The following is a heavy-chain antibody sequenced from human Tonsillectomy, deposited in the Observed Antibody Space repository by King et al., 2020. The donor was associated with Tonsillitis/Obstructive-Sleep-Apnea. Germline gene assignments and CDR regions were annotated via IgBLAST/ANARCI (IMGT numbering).Heavy chain of an antibody. D-gene: IGHD3-10*01. Sequence: VQLVASGGGLVQPGRSLRLSCAASVFTFDDYALYWVRQAPGKGLEWVSGISWNSGSIVYADSVKGRFTLSRDNAKNSLYLQMHSLRAADTAGEDGAKERRREEEGKTGEGGESGGKGTMGT. CDR3: AKERRREEEGKTGEGGES. J-gene: IGHJ3*01. V-gene: IGHV3-9*01. CDR2: ISWNSGSI. CDR1: VFTFDDYA.